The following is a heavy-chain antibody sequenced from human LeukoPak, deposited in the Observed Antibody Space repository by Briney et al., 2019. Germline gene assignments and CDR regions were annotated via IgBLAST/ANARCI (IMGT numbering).Heavy chain of an antibody. CDR2: ISSSSSYI. V-gene: IGHV3-21*01. CDR3: ARDTPNGDYVDAFDI. D-gene: IGHD4-17*01. J-gene: IGHJ3*02. Sequence: GGSLRLSCAASGFTFSRYSMNWVRPAPGKGLEWVSSISSSSSYIYYADSVKGRFTISRDNAKNSLYLQMNSLRAEDTAVYYCARDTPNGDYVDAFDIWGEATMVTVSS. CDR1: GFTFSRYS.